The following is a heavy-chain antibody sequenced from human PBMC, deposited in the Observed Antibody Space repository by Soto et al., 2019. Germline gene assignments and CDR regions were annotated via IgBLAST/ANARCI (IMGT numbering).Heavy chain of an antibody. J-gene: IGHJ6*02. Sequence: ETLSRTGTVSGDSISSYYWNWIRQPSGKGLEWIGRIDASGNSNYNPSLKSRVTMSVDTSKKQFSLKVTSVTAADTAVYYCARYSSNWFQTEGMDVWGQGTKVTVYS. D-gene: IGHD6-13*01. CDR2: IDASGNS. V-gene: IGHV4-4*07. CDR1: GDSISSYY. CDR3: ARYSSNWFQTEGMDV.